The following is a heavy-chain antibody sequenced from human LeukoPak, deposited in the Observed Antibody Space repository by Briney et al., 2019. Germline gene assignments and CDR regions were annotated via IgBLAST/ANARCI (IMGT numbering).Heavy chain of an antibody. J-gene: IGHJ6*02. Sequence: GGSLRLSWAASGFTFSSYSMNWVRQAPGKGLEWVSSISSSSSYIYYADSVKGRFTISRDNAKNSLYLQMNSLRAEDTAVYYCARSGIAAAGNGMDVWGQGTTVTVSS. D-gene: IGHD6-13*01. CDR1: GFTFSSYS. CDR3: ARSGIAAAGNGMDV. V-gene: IGHV3-21*01. CDR2: ISSSSSYI.